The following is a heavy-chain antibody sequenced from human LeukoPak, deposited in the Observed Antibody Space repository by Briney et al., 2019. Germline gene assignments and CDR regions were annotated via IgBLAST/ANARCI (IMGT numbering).Heavy chain of an antibody. CDR3: ARGSSSGSYYNAYYYYGMDV. V-gene: IGHV1-18*01. Sequence: ASVKVSCKASGYTFTSYGISWLRQAPGQGLEWMGWISAYNGNTNYAQKLQGRVTMTTDTSTSTAYMELRSLRSDDTAVYYCARGSSSGSYYNAYYYYGMDVWGQGTTVTVSS. J-gene: IGHJ6*02. CDR1: GYTFTSYG. D-gene: IGHD3-10*01. CDR2: ISAYNGNT.